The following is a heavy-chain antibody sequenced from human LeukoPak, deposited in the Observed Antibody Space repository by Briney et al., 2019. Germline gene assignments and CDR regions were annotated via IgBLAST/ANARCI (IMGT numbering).Heavy chain of an antibody. V-gene: IGHV3-23*01. CDR1: GFTFSSYA. CDR3: AKDKGGSENYYYGSGSYDY. J-gene: IGHJ4*02. Sequence: GGSLRLSCAASGFTFSSYAMSWVRQAPGKGLEWVSAISGSCGSTYYADSVKGRFTISRDNSKNTLYLQMNSLRAEDTAVYYCAKDKGGSENYYYGSGSYDYWGQGTLVTVSS. CDR2: ISGSCGST. D-gene: IGHD3-10*01.